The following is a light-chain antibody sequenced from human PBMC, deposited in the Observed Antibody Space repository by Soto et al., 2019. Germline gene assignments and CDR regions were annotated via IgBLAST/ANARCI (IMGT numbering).Light chain of an antibody. CDR2: AAS. CDR1: QSISSW. J-gene: IGKJ1*01. CDR3: QQYYSYPWT. Sequence: IQMTQSPSTLSASVGDRVTITCRASQSISSWLAWYQQKPGKAPKLLIYAASTLQSGVPSRFSGSGSGTDFTLTISCLQSEDFATYYCQQYYSYPWTFGQGTKVDIK. V-gene: IGKV1-5*01.